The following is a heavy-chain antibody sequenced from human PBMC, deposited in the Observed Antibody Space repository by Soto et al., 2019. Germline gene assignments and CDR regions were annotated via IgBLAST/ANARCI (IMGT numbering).Heavy chain of an antibody. CDR2: INQDGSEK. V-gene: IGHV3-7*03. D-gene: IGHD2-15*01. J-gene: IGHJ6*02. CDR3: ERRDIYYYGLDV. Sequence: GGSLRLSCAASGFTSSSYWMSWVRQAPGKGLEWVANINQDGSEKYYVDSVKGRFTVSRDNAKNSLFLQMNSLRAEDTAVYYCERRDIYYYGLDVWGQGTTATVSS. CDR1: GFTSSSYW.